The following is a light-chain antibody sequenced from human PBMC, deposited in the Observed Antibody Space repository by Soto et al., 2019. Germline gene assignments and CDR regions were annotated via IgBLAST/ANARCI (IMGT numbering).Light chain of an antibody. CDR2: EVS. J-gene: IGLJ3*02. CDR1: SSDVGGYNY. V-gene: IGLV2-8*01. Sequence: QSALTQPPSASGSPGQSVTISCTGTSSDVGGYNYVSWYQQHPGKAPELMIYEVSKRPSGVPDRFSGSKSDNTASLTVSGLQADDEADYYCSSYAGSTFWVFGGGTKLTVL. CDR3: SSYAGSTFWV.